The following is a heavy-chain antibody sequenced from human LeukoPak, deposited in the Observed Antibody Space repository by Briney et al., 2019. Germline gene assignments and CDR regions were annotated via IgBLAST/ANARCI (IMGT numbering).Heavy chain of an antibody. CDR3: ARVGRVSIYPSYMDV. CDR1: GFTLSTFP. D-gene: IGHD6-6*01. CDR2: ISDDGRDV. V-gene: IGHV3-30*04. Sequence: GGSLRLSCEASGFTLSTFPMHWVRQTPDKGLEWVAVISDDGRDVYYADSVKGRYTISRDNSKNTLYLQMHSVSPEDTAVVYCARVGRVSIYPSYMDVWGKGTTVTVSS. J-gene: IGHJ6*03.